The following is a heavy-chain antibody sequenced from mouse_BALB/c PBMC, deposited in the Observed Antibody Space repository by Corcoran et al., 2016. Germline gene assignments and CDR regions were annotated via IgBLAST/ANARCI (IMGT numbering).Heavy chain of an antibody. CDR1: GFNIKDTY. Sequence: EVQLQQSGAELVKPGASVKLSCTASGFNIKDTYMHWVKQRPEQGLEWIGRIDTANGNTKYDPRFQGKATITADTSSNTAYLQLSSLTSEYTAVYYCARWDWYFDVWGAGTTVTVSS. CDR3: ARWDWYFDV. CDR2: IDTANGNT. J-gene: IGHJ1*01. V-gene: IGHV14-3*02.